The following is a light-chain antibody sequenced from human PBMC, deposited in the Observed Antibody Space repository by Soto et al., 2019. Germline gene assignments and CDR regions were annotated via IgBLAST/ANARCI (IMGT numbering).Light chain of an antibody. CDR3: QQSYDMPWT. Sequence: DIQMTQSPSTLSASVGDRVTITCRASQSISTWLAWYQQKPGKAPKLLIYAAYNLQGGVPSRFSGSGSGTDFTLTISSLQPEDFAAYYCQQSYDMPWTFGQGTGLEI. CDR1: QSISTW. J-gene: IGKJ5*01. V-gene: IGKV1-39*01. CDR2: AAY.